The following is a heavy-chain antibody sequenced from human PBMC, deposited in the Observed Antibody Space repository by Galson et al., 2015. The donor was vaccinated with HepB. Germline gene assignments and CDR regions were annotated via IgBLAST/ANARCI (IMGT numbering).Heavy chain of an antibody. Sequence: SVKVSCKASGGTFSSYAISWVRQAPGQGLEWMGGIIPIFGTANYAQKFQGRVTITADESTSTAYMELSSLRSEDTAVYYCARDTTVTELSGYYYYYMDVWGKGTTVTVSS. CDR3: ARDTTVTELSGYYYYYMDV. V-gene: IGHV1-69*13. CDR1: GGTFSSYA. D-gene: IGHD4-17*01. J-gene: IGHJ6*03. CDR2: IIPIFGTA.